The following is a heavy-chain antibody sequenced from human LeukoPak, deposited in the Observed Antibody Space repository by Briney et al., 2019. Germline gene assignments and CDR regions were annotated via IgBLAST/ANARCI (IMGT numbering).Heavy chain of an antibody. D-gene: IGHD2-8*01. CDR1: GYTFSTYW. CDR3: ARHPRGYCTDGVCYGSDY. J-gene: IGHJ4*02. V-gene: IGHV5-51*01. Sequence: GESLKISCQGSGYTFSTYWIGWVRQMPGTGLEWMGIVYPDKSESRYSPSFQGQVTISVDKSINTAYLQSSSLKASDTAVYYCARHPRGYCTDGVCYGSDYWGQGTLVTVSS. CDR2: VYPDKSES.